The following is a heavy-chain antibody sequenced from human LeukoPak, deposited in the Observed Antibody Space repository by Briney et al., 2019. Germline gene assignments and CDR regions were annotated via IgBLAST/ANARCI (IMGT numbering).Heavy chain of an antibody. Sequence: SETLSLTCAVSGGSITSSKYFWGWIRQPPGKGLEWIGEINHSGSTNYNPSLKSRVTISVDTSKNQFPLKLSSVTAADTAVYYCARGSRTIFGVVISNRFDYWGQGTLVTVSS. CDR3: ARGSRTIFGVVISNRFDY. J-gene: IGHJ4*02. CDR2: INHSGST. V-gene: IGHV4-39*06. CDR1: GGSITSSKYF. D-gene: IGHD3-3*01.